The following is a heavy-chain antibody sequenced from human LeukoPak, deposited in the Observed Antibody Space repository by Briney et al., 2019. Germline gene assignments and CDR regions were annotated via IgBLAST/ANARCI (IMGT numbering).Heavy chain of an antibody. CDR2: ISYDGSNK. V-gene: IGHV3-30-3*01. Sequence: PGGSLRLSCAASGFTFSSYAMHWVRQAPGKGLEWVAVISYDGSNKYYADSVKGRFTISRDNSKNTLYLQMNSLRAEDTAVYYCARASYYYDSSGYSDAFDIWGQGTMVTVSS. CDR1: GFTFSSYA. D-gene: IGHD3-22*01. CDR3: ARASYYYDSSGYSDAFDI. J-gene: IGHJ3*02.